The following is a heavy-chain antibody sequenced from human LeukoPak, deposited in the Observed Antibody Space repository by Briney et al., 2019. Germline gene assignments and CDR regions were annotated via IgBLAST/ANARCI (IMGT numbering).Heavy chain of an antibody. CDR2: IYYTGSI. D-gene: IGHD2/OR15-2a*01. V-gene: IGHV4-59*08. Sequence: SESLSLTCTVSGGSISGYFWSWIRQPPGKGLEWIGYIYYTGSISYNPSLKSRVTISVDTSKNQFSLRLSSVTAADTAVYYCARYTTTSVPNWFDPWGQGTLVTVSS. J-gene: IGHJ5*02. CDR3: ARYTTTSVPNWFDP. CDR1: GGSISGYF.